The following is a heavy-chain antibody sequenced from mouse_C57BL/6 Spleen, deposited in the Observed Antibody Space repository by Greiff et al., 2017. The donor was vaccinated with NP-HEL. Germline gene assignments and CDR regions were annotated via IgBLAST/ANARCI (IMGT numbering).Heavy chain of an antibody. Sequence: VQLQQPGAELVRPGSSVKLSCKASGYTFTSYWMDWVKQRPGHGLEWIGNIYPSDSETHYNQKFKDKATLTVDKSSSTAYMQLSSLTSEDSAVYYCARGDYLDYWGQGTTLTVSS. D-gene: IGHD2-13*01. CDR2: IYPSDSET. V-gene: IGHV1-61*01. CDR3: ARGDYLDY. CDR1: GYTFTSYW. J-gene: IGHJ2*01.